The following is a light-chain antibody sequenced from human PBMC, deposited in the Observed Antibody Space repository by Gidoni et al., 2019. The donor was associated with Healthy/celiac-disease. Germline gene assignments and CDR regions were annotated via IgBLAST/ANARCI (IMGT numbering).Light chain of an antibody. Sequence: EIVLTQSPGTLSLSPGESATLSCRASQSVSGSNLAWYQQKPGQAPRLLIYAASSRATGIPDRFSGSGSGTDFTLTISRLEPEDFAVYYCQQYGSSPLAFGGXAEVEIK. CDR1: QSVSGSN. J-gene: IGKJ4*01. CDR2: AAS. CDR3: QQYGSSPLA. V-gene: IGKV3-20*01.